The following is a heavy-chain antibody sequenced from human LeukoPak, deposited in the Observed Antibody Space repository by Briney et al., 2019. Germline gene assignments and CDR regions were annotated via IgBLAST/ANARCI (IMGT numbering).Heavy chain of an antibody. CDR2: ISSSGGTI. CDR3: AKDQGLDFWSGYYKTEGYFDY. J-gene: IGHJ4*02. Sequence: PGGSLRLSCAASGFTFSSYEMNWVRQTPGKGLEWLSYISSSGGTIYYADSVEGRFTISRDNAKSSLYLQMNGLRAEDTAVYYCAKDQGLDFWSGYYKTEGYFDYWGQGTLVTVSS. V-gene: IGHV3-48*03. D-gene: IGHD3-3*01. CDR1: GFTFSSYE.